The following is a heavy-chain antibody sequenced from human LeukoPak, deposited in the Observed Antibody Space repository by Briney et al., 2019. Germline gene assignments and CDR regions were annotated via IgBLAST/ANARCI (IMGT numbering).Heavy chain of an antibody. D-gene: IGHD4-17*01. CDR2: FSMRSSTI. J-gene: IGHJ4*02. V-gene: IGHV3-48*02. CDR3: ARDQDYGFDY. Sequence: AGGSLRPSCAASGLTFSYYSMNWVRQPPGKGLEWVSYFSMRSSTISYADSVKGRFAISRDNAKNSLYLQMNSLRDEDTAVYYCARDQDYGFDYWGQGTLVIVSS. CDR1: GLTFSYYS.